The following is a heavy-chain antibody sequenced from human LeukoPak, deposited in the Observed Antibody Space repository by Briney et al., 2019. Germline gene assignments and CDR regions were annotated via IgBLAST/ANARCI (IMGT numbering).Heavy chain of an antibody. J-gene: IGHJ3*02. D-gene: IGHD3-22*01. Sequence: GRPLRLSCAASGFTFSTYGMHWVRQAPGKGLEWVAVIWYDGSKKYYADSVKGRFTISRDNSKNTLYLQMDSLRAEDTAVYYYARAQDYDSSGYVDGFDIWGQGTMVTVSS. CDR2: IWYDGSKK. V-gene: IGHV3-33*01. CDR3: ARAQDYDSSGYVDGFDI. CDR1: GFTFSTYG.